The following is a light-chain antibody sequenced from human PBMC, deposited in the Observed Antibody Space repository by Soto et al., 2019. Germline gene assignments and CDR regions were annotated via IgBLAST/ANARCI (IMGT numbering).Light chain of an antibody. CDR1: QSVSSYY. Sequence: EIVITQSPGTLSLSPGERATLSCRAIQSVSSYYLAWYQQKPGQAPRLLIYAASSRATGIPDRFSGGGSGTDFTLTISRLEPEDFEVDDCQQCGSSTWTFGQGTQVDIK. V-gene: IGKV3-20*01. CDR3: QQCGSSTWT. J-gene: IGKJ1*01. CDR2: AAS.